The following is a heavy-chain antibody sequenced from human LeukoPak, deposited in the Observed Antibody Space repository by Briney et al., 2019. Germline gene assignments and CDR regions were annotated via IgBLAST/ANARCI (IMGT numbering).Heavy chain of an antibody. J-gene: IGHJ4*02. Sequence: GGTLRLSCAASGLTFRSYGMGWVRQAPGKGLEWVSSITSSGTTNYAEFVKDRFVISRDNSKDTLFLQMNSLRVEDTAVYYCANTGSYSIYWGQGTLVTVSS. CDR2: ITSSGTT. CDR1: GLTFRSYG. CDR3: ANTGSYSIY. D-gene: IGHD1-1*01. V-gene: IGHV3-23*01.